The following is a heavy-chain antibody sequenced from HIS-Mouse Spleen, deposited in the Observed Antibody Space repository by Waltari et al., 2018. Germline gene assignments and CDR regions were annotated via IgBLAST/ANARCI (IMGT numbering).Heavy chain of an antibody. J-gene: IGHJ6*02. CDR3: ARGQGTSYYYGMDV. V-gene: IGHV4-34*01. D-gene: IGHD3-10*01. CDR1: GGSFRGYY. Sequence: QVQLQQWGAGLLKPSETLSITCAVYGGSFRGYYWSWIGQPPGKGLEWIGEINHSGSTNYNPSLKSRVTISVDTSKNQFSLKLSSVTAADTAVYYCARGQGTSYYYGMDVWGQGTTVTVSS. CDR2: INHSGST.